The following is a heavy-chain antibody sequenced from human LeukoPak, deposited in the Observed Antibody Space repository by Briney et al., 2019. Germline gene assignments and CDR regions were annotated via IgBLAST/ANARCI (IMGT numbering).Heavy chain of an antibody. CDR3: ARSYSSSWLRMNWFDP. D-gene: IGHD6-13*01. Sequence: GESLKISCKGSGYSFTSYWIGWVRQMPGKGLEWMGIIYPGDSDTRYSPSFQGQVTISADKSISTAYLQWSSLKASDTAMYYCARSYSSSWLRMNWFDPWGQGTLVTVSS. J-gene: IGHJ5*02. CDR2: IYPGDSDT. CDR1: GYSFTSYW. V-gene: IGHV5-51*01.